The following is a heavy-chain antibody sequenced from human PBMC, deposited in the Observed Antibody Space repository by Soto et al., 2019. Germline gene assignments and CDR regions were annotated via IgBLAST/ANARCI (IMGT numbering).Heavy chain of an antibody. V-gene: IGHV1-69*01. J-gene: IGHJ5*02. D-gene: IGHD6-19*01. CDR2: FIPIFGTA. CDR1: GGTFSSYA. Sequence: QVQLVQSGAEVKKPGSSVKVSCKASGGTFSSYAISWVRQAPGQGLEWMGGFIPIFGTANYAQKFQGRVTITADESTSTAYMELSSLRSEDTAVYYCASSSFGAVAGTGWFDPWGQGTLFTVSS. CDR3: ASSSFGAVAGTGWFDP.